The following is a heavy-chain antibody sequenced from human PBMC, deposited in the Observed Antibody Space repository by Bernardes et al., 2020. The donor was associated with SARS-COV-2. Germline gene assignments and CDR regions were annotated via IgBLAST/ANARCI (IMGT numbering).Heavy chain of an antibody. CDR1: GFTFSSYS. D-gene: IGHD2-2*01. Sequence: GGSLILSCAASGFTFSSYSMNWVRQAPGKGLEWVSSISSSSSYIYYADSVKGRFTISRDNAKNSLYLQMNSLRAEDTAVYYCAREYCSSTSCYEGVGAFDIWGQGTMVTVSS. J-gene: IGHJ3*02. CDR3: AREYCSSTSCYEGVGAFDI. V-gene: IGHV3-21*01. CDR2: ISSSSSYI.